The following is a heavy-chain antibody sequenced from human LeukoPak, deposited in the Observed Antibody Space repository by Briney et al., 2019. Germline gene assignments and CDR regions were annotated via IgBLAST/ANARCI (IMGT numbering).Heavy chain of an antibody. V-gene: IGHV3-21*01. CDR1: GFTFSSYA. D-gene: IGHD5-12*01. CDR3: ARGGDIVGPENWFDP. J-gene: IGHJ5*02. Sequence: GGSLRLSCAASGFTFSSYAMNWVRQAPGKGLEWVSSISGRSADIYYADSVKGRFTISRDNAKNSLYLQMNSLRAEDTAVYYCARGGDIVGPENWFDPWGQGTLVTVSS. CDR2: ISGRSADI.